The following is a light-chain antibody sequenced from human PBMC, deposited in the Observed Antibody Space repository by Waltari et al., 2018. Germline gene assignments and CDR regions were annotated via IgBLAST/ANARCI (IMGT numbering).Light chain of an antibody. Sequence: QSALTQPPSASGSPGQSVTISCTGTSSDVGGYHNFSWYQQPPGKAPKLMIYEVSKRPSGVPDRFSGSKSGNTASLTVSGLQAEDEADYYCSSYAGSNNFVVFGGGTKLTVL. CDR3: SSYAGSNNFVV. CDR1: SSDVGGYHN. V-gene: IGLV2-8*01. CDR2: EVS. J-gene: IGLJ2*01.